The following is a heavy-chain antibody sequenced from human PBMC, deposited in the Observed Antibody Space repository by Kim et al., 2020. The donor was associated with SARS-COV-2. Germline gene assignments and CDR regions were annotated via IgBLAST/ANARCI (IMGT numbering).Heavy chain of an antibody. CDR2: IIPIFGTA. CDR3: ARDLTYYDFWEFDP. CDR1: GGTFSSYA. J-gene: IGHJ5*02. V-gene: IGHV1-69*13. Sequence: SVKVSCKASGGTFSSYAISWVRQAPGQGLEWMGGIIPIFGTANYAQKFQGRVTITADESTSTAYMELSSLRSEDTAVYYCARDLTYYDFWEFDPWGQGTLVTVSS. D-gene: IGHD3-3*01.